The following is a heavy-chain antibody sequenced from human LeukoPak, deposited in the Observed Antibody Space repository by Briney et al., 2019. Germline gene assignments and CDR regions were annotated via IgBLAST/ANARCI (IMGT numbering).Heavy chain of an antibody. V-gene: IGHV1-2*02. CDR1: GYTFTCYY. CDR2: INPNSGGT. CDR3: ARSRDSRMVLGF. J-gene: IGHJ3*01. D-gene: IGHD4/OR15-4a*01. Sequence: GASVKVSCKASGYTFTCYYMHWVRQAPGQGLEWMGWINPNSGGTNYAQKFQGRVTMTRDTSISTAYMELSRLRSDDTAVYYCARSRDSRMVLGFWGQGTMVTVSS.